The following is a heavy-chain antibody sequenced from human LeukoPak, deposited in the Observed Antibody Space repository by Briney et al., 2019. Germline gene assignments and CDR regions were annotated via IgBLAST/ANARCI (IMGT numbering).Heavy chain of an antibody. CDR3: AKPARTDYTDY. V-gene: IGHV3-23*01. Sequence: GGSLRLSCAASGFTFSSYAMNWVRQAPGKGLGWVSAISGSSGRTYYADFVKGRFTISRDNSKNTLYLQMNSLRAGDTAIYFCAKPARTDYTDYWGQGTLVTVSS. CDR2: ISGSSGRT. D-gene: IGHD1-14*01. CDR1: GFTFSSYA. J-gene: IGHJ4*02.